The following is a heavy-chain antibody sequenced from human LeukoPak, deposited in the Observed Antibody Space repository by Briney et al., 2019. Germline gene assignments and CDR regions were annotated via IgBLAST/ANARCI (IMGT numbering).Heavy chain of an antibody. V-gene: IGHV3-74*01. J-gene: IGHJ5*02. Sequence: GGSLRLSCAASGFTFSSYWMHWVRQAPGKGLVWVSRINTDGSSTSYADSVKGRFTISRDNAKNTLYLQMNSLRAEDTAVYYCARAQGSVTTESWFDPWGQGTLVTVSS. CDR1: GFTFSSYW. CDR2: INTDGSST. D-gene: IGHD4-17*01. CDR3: ARAQGSVTTESWFDP.